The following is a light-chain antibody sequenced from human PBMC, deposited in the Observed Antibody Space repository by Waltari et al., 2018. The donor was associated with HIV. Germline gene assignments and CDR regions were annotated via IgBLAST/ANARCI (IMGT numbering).Light chain of an antibody. Sequence: QSVLTQPPSASGTPGQRVTMSCSGGSFNVGSNTVNWYQQLPGTAPKLLIYNNNQRPSGGPDRFAGSNSGTSASLAIRGVQSEDEADYYCVAWDDSLNGAVCGGGTKLTVL. CDR1: SFNVGSNT. J-gene: IGLJ2*01. CDR3: VAWDDSLNGAV. V-gene: IGLV1-44*01. CDR2: NNN.